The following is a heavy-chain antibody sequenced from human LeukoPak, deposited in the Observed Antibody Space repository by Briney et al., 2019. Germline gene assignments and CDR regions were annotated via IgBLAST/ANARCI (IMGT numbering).Heavy chain of an antibody. V-gene: IGHV3-9*01. D-gene: IGHD1-26*01. CDR1: GFTFDDYA. Sequence: PGGSLRLSCAASGFTFDDYAMHWVRQAPGKGLEWVSGINWNSGRIGYADSVKGRFTISRDNAKNSLYLQMNSLRAEDTALYSCAKDMGWELLGSFDYWGQGTLVTVSS. CDR2: INWNSGRI. J-gene: IGHJ4*02. CDR3: AKDMGWELLGSFDY.